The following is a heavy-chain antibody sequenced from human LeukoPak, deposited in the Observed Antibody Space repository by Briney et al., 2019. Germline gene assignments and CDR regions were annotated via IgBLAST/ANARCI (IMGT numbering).Heavy chain of an antibody. CDR1: GGSINSDYYY. CDR3: AGLVGRYSSGLYYYYFDY. Sequence: SETLSLTCTVSGGSINSDYYYWSWIRQPPGKGLEWIGEMYLSGTTHSNPSVKSRVTISIDKSKNQFFLNLSSVTAADTAVYYCAGLVGRYSSGLYYYYFDYWGQGTLVTVSS. D-gene: IGHD3-22*01. J-gene: IGHJ4*02. CDR2: MYLSGTT. V-gene: IGHV4-39*07.